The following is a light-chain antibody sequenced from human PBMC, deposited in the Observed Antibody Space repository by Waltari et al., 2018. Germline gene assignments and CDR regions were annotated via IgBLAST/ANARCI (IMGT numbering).Light chain of an antibody. Sequence: QSALTQPASVSGSPGQSITISCTGGSSDVGRYNYVSRYQQHPGKAPKLLIFDVTNRPSEISSRFTGSKSGNTASLTISGLQAEDEADYYCCSYTSSVSWVFGGGTKVTVL. CDR1: SSDVGRYNY. J-gene: IGLJ3*02. CDR2: DVT. V-gene: IGLV2-14*03. CDR3: CSYTSSVSWV.